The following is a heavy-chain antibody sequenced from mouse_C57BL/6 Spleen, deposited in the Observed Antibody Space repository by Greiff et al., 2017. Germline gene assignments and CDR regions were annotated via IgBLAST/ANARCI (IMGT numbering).Heavy chain of an antibody. CDR3: ARKGAYYSNYGSFAY. CDR2: IYPGSGST. V-gene: IGHV1-55*01. J-gene: IGHJ3*01. CDR1: GYTFTSYW. D-gene: IGHD2-5*01. Sequence: QVQLQQPGAELVKPGASVKMSCKASGYTFTSYWITWVKQRPGQGLEWIGDIYPGSGSTNYNEKFKSKATLTVDTSSSTAYMQLSSLTSEDSAVYYCARKGAYYSNYGSFAYWGQGTLVTVSA.